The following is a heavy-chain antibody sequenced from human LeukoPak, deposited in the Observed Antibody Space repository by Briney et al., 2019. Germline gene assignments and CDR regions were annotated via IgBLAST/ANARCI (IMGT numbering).Heavy chain of an antibody. CDR2: IIPIFGTA. CDR1: GGTFSSYA. Sequence: SVKVSCKASGGTFSSYAISWVRQAPGQGLEWMGRIIPIFGTANYAQKFQGRVTITTDESTSTAYMELSSLRSEDTAVYYCARGGRYSYGYFLLDYWGQGTLVTVSS. CDR3: ARGGRYSYGYFLLDY. V-gene: IGHV1-69*05. J-gene: IGHJ4*02. D-gene: IGHD5-18*01.